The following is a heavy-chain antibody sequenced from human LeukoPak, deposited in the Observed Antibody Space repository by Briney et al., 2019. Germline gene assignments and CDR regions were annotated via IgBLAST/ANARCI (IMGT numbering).Heavy chain of an antibody. Sequence: SETLSLTCTVSGGSISSYYWSWIRQPPGKGLEWIGYIYYSGSTNYNPFLKSRVTISVDTSKNQFSLKLSSVTAADTAVYYCASASSRGKLFDYWGQGTLVTVSS. CDR3: ASASSRGKLFDY. D-gene: IGHD3-16*01. CDR2: IYYSGST. J-gene: IGHJ4*02. V-gene: IGHV4-59*01. CDR1: GGSISSYY.